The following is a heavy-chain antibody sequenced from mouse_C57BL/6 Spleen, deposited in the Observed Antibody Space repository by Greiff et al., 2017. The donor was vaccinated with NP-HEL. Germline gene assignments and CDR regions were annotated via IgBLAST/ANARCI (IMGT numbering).Heavy chain of an antibody. CDR2: IYPRDGST. V-gene: IGHV1-85*01. D-gene: IGHD2-10*02. CDR3: AREEVYGNYVRYFDY. J-gene: IGHJ2*01. Sequence: QVQLQQSGPELVKPGASVKLSCKASGYTFTSYDINWVKQRPGQGLEWIGWIYPRDGSTKYNEKFKGKATLTVDTSSSTAYMELHRLTSEDSAVYFCAREEVYGNYVRYFDYWGQGTTLTVSS. CDR1: GYTFTSYD.